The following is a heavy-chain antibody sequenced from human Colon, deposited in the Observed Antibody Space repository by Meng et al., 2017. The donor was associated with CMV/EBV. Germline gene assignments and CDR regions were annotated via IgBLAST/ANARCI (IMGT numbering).Heavy chain of an antibody. CDR3: LTDPNWGAF. V-gene: IGHV3-21*01. Sequence: LVELGGGLVKAGGFLRPSCAASEFIFKTYDMYWVRQAPGKGLEWVSSIGRSGTDVAYADPVEGRFTISRDKNSLYLEMKSLRADDTAVYYCLTDPNWGAFWGQGTLVTVSS. CDR1: EFIFKTYD. D-gene: IGHD1-26*01. J-gene: IGHJ4*02. CDR2: IGRSGTDV.